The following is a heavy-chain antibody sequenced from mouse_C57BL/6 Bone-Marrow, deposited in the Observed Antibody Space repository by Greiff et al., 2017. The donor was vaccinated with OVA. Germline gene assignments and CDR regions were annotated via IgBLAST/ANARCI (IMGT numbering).Heavy chain of an antibody. J-gene: IGHJ1*03. CDR1: GYTFTSYW. CDR3: ARPLYGNPWYFDV. D-gene: IGHD1-1*01. V-gene: IGHV1-7*01. Sequence: QVQLQQSGAELVKPGASVKLSCKASGYTFTSYWMHWVKQRPGQGLEWIGYINPSSGYTKYNQKFKDKATLTADKSSSTANMQLSSLTYEDSAVYYFARPLYGNPWYFDVWGTGTTVTVSS. CDR2: INPSSGYT.